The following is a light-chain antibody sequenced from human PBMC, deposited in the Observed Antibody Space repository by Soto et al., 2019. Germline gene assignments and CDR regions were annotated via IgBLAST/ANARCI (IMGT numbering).Light chain of an antibody. CDR3: QQRSNWLRT. CDR2: GAS. J-gene: IGKJ1*01. Sequence: EIVMTQSPAILSVSPGERATLSFRASQSVRTNLAWYQQKPGQAPRLLIYGASTRATGIPARFSGSGSGTDFTLSISSLEPEDFAVYYCQQRSNWLRTFGQGTKVDIK. V-gene: IGKV3-15*01. CDR1: QSVRTN.